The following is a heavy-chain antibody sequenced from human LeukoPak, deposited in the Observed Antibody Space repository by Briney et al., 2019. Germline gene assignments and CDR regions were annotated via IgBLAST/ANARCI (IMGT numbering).Heavy chain of an antibody. CDR2: IYYSGST. V-gene: IGHV4-61*05. CDR1: GGSISSSSYY. CDR3: ARASRSGNSGSVDY. D-gene: IGHD4-23*01. Sequence: SETLPLTCTVSGGSISSSSYYWGWIRQPPGKGLEWIGYIYYSGSTNYNPSLKSRVTISVDTSKNQFSLKLSSVTAADTAVYYCARASRSGNSGSVDYWGQGTLVTVSS. J-gene: IGHJ4*02.